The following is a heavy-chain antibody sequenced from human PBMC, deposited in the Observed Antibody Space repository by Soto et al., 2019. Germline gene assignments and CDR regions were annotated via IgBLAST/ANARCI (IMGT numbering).Heavy chain of an antibody. V-gene: IGHV1-2*04. D-gene: IGHD3-22*01. J-gene: IGHJ3*02. CDR3: ARQMIGAPGAFDI. CDR2: INPNSGGT. CDR1: GYTFTGYY. Sequence: ASVKVSCKASGYTFTGYYMHWVRQAPGQGLEWMGWINPNSGGTNYAQKFQGWVTMTRDTSISTAYMELSRLRSDDTAVYYCARQMIGAPGAFDIWGQGTMVTVSS.